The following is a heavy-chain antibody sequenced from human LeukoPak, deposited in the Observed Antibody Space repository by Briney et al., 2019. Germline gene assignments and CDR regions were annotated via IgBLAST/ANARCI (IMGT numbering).Heavy chain of an antibody. D-gene: IGHD6-25*01. CDR2: ISAYNGNT. Sequence: GASVKVSCKASGYTFTSYGISWVRQAPGQGLEWMGWISAYNGNTNYAQKLQGRVTMTTDTSTSTAYMELRSLRSDDTAVYYCARGIGYGHTVYYYYGMDVWGQGTTVTVSS. CDR3: ARGIGYGHTVYYYYGMDV. CDR1: GYTFTSYG. V-gene: IGHV1-18*01. J-gene: IGHJ6*02.